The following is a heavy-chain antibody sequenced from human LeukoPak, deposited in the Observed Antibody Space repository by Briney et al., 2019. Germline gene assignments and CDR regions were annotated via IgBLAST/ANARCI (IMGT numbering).Heavy chain of an antibody. CDR3: ARNSHGYSSGWLQFNFDY. D-gene: IGHD6-19*01. V-gene: IGHV1-8*01. CDR1: GGTFTSYD. CDR2: MNPNSGNT. Sequence: ASVKVSCKASGGTFTSYDINWVRQATGQGLEWMGWMNPNSGNTGYAQKFQGRVTMTRNTSISTAYMELSSLRSDDTAVYYCARNSHGYSSGWLQFNFDYWGQGTLVTVSS. J-gene: IGHJ4*02.